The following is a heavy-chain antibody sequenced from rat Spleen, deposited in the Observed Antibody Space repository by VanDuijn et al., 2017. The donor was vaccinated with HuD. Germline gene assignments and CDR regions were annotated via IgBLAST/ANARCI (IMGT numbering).Heavy chain of an antibody. CDR2: IWTGGSK. V-gene: IGHV2-43*01. D-gene: IGHD1-12*01. Sequence: QVQLKESVPGLVQPSQTLSLTCTVSGFSLTSYHVSWVRQPPGKGLEWMGVIWTGGSKAYNSLLKPRLSITRDISESQVFLTMNSLQTEDTATYYCARANRESYAHFDYWGQGVMVTVSS. J-gene: IGHJ2*01. CDR3: ARANRESYAHFDY. CDR1: GFSLTSYH.